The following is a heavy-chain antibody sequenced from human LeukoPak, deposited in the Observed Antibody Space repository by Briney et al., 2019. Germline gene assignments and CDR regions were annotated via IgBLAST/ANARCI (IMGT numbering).Heavy chain of an antibody. CDR2: IYYSGST. Sequence: SETLSLTCTVSGGSISSYYWSWIRQPPGKGLEWIGYIYYSGSTNYNPSLKSRVTISVDTSKSQFSLKLSSVTAADTAVYYCARVAEAWFDPWGQGTLVTVSS. V-gene: IGHV4-59*01. J-gene: IGHJ5*02. CDR3: ARVAEAWFDP. CDR1: GGSISSYY.